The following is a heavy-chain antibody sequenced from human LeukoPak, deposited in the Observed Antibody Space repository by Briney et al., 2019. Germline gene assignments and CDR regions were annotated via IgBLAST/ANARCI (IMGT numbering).Heavy chain of an antibody. CDR2: ISGSGGST. J-gene: IGHJ4*02. CDR1: GFTFRGYG. Sequence: GGSLRLSCAASGFTFRGYGMSWVRQAPGKGLEWVSSISGSGAISGSGGSTYYADSVKGRFTISRDNSKNTLYLQMNSLRAEDTAVYYCAKDLLAGKGRGLVDYWGQGTLVTVSS. D-gene: IGHD6-19*01. CDR3: AKDLLAGKGRGLVDY. V-gene: IGHV3-23*01.